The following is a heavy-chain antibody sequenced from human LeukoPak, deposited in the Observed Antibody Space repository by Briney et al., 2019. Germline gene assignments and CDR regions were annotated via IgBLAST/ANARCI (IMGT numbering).Heavy chain of an antibody. V-gene: IGHV1-2*02. J-gene: IGHJ4*02. Sequence: ASVKVSCKASGYTFTGYYMHWVRQAPGQGLEWMGWINPNSGGTNYAQKFQGRVTMTRDTSISTAYMELSRLRSDDTAVYCCARASDPEIYCSDGSCTFDYWGQGTLVTVSS. CDR2: INPNSGGT. CDR3: ARASDPEIYCSDGSCTFDY. CDR1: GYTFTGYY. D-gene: IGHD2-15*01.